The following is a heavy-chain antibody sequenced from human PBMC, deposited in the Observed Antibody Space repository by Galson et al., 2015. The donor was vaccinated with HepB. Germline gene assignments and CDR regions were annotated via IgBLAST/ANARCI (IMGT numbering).Heavy chain of an antibody. CDR3: ALSYGYRPYYGMDV. V-gene: IGHV1-18*01. J-gene: IGHJ6*02. CDR2: ITPYNGDV. CDR1: GYKFTNYY. D-gene: IGHD5-18*01. Sequence: SVKVSCKASGYKFTNYYITWVRQAPGQGLEWMGWITPYNGDVRYAEILQGRVTATTDTSTSTAFMEVRSLRPEDTAVYYCALSYGYRPYYGMDVWGQGTTITVSS.